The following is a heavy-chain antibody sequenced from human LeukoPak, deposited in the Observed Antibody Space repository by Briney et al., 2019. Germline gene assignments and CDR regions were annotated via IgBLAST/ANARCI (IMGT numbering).Heavy chain of an antibody. Sequence: PGGSLRLSCAASGFTFSSYGMHWVRQAPGKGLEWLAFVSYDGSKKYYSDSVKGRFTISRDNSKNTLFLQMNSLRAEDTAVYYCTREQDREASATVVGDYWGQGTLVTVSS. CDR1: GFTFSSYG. CDR2: VSYDGSKK. CDR3: TREQDREASATVVGDY. J-gene: IGHJ4*02. D-gene: IGHD4-23*01. V-gene: IGHV3-30*03.